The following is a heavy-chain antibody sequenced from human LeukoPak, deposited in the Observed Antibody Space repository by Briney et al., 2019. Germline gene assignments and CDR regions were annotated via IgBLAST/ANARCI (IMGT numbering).Heavy chain of an antibody. CDR3: ARSDTAMATPDY. V-gene: IGHV4-59*01. CDR1: GGSISSYY. J-gene: IGHJ4*02. CDR2: IYYSGST. D-gene: IGHD5-18*01. Sequence: PSETLSLTCTVSGGSISSYYWSWIRQPPGKELEWIGYIYYSGSTNYNPSLKSRVTISVDTSKNQFSLKLSSVTAADTAVYYCARSDTAMATPDYWGQGTLVTVSS.